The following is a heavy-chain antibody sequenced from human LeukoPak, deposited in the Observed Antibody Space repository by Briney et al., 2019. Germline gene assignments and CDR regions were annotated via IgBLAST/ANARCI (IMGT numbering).Heavy chain of an antibody. V-gene: IGHV5-51*01. Sequence: GESLKISCKGSGYSFTSYWIGWVRQMPGKGLEWMGVIYPGDSDTRYSPSFQGQVAISADKSISTAYLQWSSLKASGTAMYYCARQQYGSNWYEMSCDYWGQGTLVTVSS. J-gene: IGHJ4*02. CDR3: ARQQYGSNWYEMSCDY. D-gene: IGHD6-13*01. CDR1: GYSFTSYW. CDR2: IYPGDSDT.